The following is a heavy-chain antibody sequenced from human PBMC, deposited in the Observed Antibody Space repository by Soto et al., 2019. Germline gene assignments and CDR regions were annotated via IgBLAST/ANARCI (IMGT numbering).Heavy chain of an antibody. D-gene: IGHD5-12*01. V-gene: IGHV3-23*01. CDR2: ISGSGGST. J-gene: IGHJ4*02. CDR1: GFTFSSYA. Sequence: EVQLLESGGGLVQPGGSLRLSCAASGFTFSSYAMSWVRQAPGKGLEWVSAISGSGGSTYYADSVKGRFTISRDNSKNTLYLQMNSLRAEDTAVYYGAQGGWLRRGGGDYWGQGTLVTVSS. CDR3: AQGGWLRRGGGDY.